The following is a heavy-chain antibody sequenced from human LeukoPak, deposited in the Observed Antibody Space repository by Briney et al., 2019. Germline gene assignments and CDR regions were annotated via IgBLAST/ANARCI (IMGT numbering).Heavy chain of an antibody. CDR3: AKDRDYRHPGPSDY. V-gene: IGHV3-30*18. CDR1: GFTFSSYG. Sequence: RGSLRLSCAASGFTFSSYGMHWVRQAPGKGLEWVAVISYDGSNKYYADSVKGRFTISRDNSKNTLYLQMNSLRAEDTAVYYCAKDRDYRHPGPSDYWGQGTLVTVSS. D-gene: IGHD4-17*01. CDR2: ISYDGSNK. J-gene: IGHJ4*02.